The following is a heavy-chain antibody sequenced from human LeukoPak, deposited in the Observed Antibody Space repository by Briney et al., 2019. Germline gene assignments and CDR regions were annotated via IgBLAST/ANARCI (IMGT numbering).Heavy chain of an antibody. CDR2: IKSKNDYGTT. D-gene: IGHD5-24*01. J-gene: IGHJ6*03. Sequence: GGSLRLSCAASGFTFSDAWMHWVRQGQGQGLGWVGRIKSKNDYGTTEYAGPVKGRFTISREDSKHTMYLQMSSLKTDDTAVYYCTTTSASIRKFDMVVWGKVNTVTVSS. V-gene: IGHV3-15*01. CDR1: GFTFSDAW. CDR3: TTTSASIRKFDMVV.